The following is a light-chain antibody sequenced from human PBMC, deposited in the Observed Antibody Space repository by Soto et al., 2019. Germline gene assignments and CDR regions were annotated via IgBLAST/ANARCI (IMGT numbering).Light chain of an antibody. V-gene: IGKV1-5*03. CDR1: QSISPW. Sequence: DIQMTKSPSTLSASVGEKITITCRASQSISPWLAWYQQKPGKPPNLLIYKASSLESGVPARFSGSGSGTEFTLTISSLQPDDFATYYCLQYNTYPWTFGQGTKVDIK. J-gene: IGKJ1*01. CDR3: LQYNTYPWT. CDR2: KAS.